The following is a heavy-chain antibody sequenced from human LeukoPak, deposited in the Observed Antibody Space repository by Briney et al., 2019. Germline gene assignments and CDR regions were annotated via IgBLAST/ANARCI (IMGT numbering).Heavy chain of an antibody. J-gene: IGHJ4*02. CDR2: IYYSGST. Sequence: SETLSLTCTVSGGSISSYYWSWIWQPPGKGLEWIGYIYYSGSTNYNPSLKSRVTISVDTSKNQFSLKLSSVTAADTAVYYCARHKKYYFDYWGQGTLVTVSS. V-gene: IGHV4-59*08. CDR1: GGSISSYY. CDR3: ARHKKYYFDY.